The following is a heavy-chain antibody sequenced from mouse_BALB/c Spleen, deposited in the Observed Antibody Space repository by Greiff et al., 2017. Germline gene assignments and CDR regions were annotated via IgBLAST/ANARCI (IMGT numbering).Heavy chain of an antibody. Sequence: EAKLVESGGGLVQPGGSRKLSCAASGFTFSSFGMHWVRQAPEKGLEWVAYISSGSSTIYYADTVKGRFTISRDNPKNTLFLQMTSLRSEDTAMYYCARGGYYYAMDYWGQGTSVTVSS. J-gene: IGHJ4*01. CDR3: ARGGYYYAMDY. V-gene: IGHV5-17*02. CDR1: GFTFSSFG. CDR2: ISSGSSTI.